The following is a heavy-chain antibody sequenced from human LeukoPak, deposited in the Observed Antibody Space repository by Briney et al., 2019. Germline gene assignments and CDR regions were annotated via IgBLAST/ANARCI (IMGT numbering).Heavy chain of an antibody. CDR2: ISYDGSNK. J-gene: IGHJ3*01. CDR3: AQDPWGIGPALVL. Sequence: GRSLRLSCAASGFTFSSYAMHWVRQAPGKGLEWVAVISYDGSNKYYADSVKGRFTISRDNSKNTLYLQMNSLRAEDTAVYYCAQDPWGIGPALVLRGPGTMVTVSS. D-gene: IGHD3-16*01. V-gene: IGHV3-30-3*01. CDR1: GFTFSSYA.